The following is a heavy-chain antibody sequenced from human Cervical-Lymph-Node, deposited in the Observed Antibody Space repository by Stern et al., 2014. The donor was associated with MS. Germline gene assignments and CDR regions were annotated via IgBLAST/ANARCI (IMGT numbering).Heavy chain of an antibody. J-gene: IGHJ4*02. Sequence: DQLVESGAELKKPGSSVKVSCKASGGSLSTYTITWVRQAPGQGLEWMGRIIPALNVANYAQKFQGRITITADKSTSTAYMEMSSLRSDDTAVYYCAGPAPLDWGQGTLVTVSS. V-gene: IGHV1-69*02. D-gene: IGHD2-2*01. CDR2: IIPALNVA. CDR3: AGPAPLD. CDR1: GGSLSTYT.